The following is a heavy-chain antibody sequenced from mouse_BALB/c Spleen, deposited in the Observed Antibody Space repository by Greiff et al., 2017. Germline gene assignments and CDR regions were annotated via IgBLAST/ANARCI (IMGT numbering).Heavy chain of an antibody. V-gene: IGHV3-8*02. CDR3: ARSYYYGSSNWYFDV. CDR1: GDSITSGY. D-gene: IGHD1-1*01. CDR2: ISYSGST. Sequence: DGKLQESGPSLVKPSQTLSLTCSVTGDSITSGYWNWIRKFPGNKLEYMGYISYSGSTYYNPSLKSRISITRDTSKNQYYLQLNSVTTEDTATYYCARSYYYGSSNWYFDVWGAGTTVTVSS. J-gene: IGHJ1*01.